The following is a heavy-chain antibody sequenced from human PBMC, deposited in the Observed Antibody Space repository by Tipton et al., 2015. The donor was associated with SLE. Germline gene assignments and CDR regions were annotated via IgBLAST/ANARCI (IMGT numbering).Heavy chain of an antibody. Sequence: PGLVKPSQTLSLTCAISGDSVSSNSAAWNWIRQSPSRGLEWLGRTYYRSKWYNDYAVSVKSRITINPDTSKNQFSLQLNSVTPEDTAVYYCARIAYYYGSGSYWFYPWGQGTLVTVSS. D-gene: IGHD3-10*01. J-gene: IGHJ5*02. V-gene: IGHV6-1*01. CDR3: ARIAYYYGSGSYWFYP. CDR1: GDSVSSNSAA. CDR2: TYYRSKWYN.